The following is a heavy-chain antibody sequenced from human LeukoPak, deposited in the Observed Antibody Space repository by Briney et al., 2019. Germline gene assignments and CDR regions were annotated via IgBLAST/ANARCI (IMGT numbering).Heavy chain of an antibody. J-gene: IGHJ4*02. V-gene: IGHV3-30-3*01. CDR2: ISYDGSNK. CDR3: ARDDEWIQLWWGFSY. D-gene: IGHD5-18*01. CDR1: VITFSSYA. Sequence: PGGSLRLSPAASVITFSSYAMHWARQAPGKGLGRGAVISYDGSNKYYADSVKGRFTISRDNSKNTLYRQMNSLRAEDTAVYYCARDDEWIQLWWGFSYWGQGTLVTVSS.